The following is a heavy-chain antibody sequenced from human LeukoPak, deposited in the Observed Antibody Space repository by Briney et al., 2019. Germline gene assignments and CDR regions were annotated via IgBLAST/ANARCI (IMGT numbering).Heavy chain of an antibody. V-gene: IGHV4-34*01. Sequence: SQTLSLTCAVYGGPFSFYYWRWIPHPPGKGLGWIGEINHSGSTKYNPSLKSRVTISVDTSKNQFSLKLSSVTAADTAVYYCARGLTGTTSFDYWGQGTLVTVSS. CDR1: GGPFSFYY. D-gene: IGHD1-7*01. CDR3: ARGLTGTTSFDY. CDR2: INHSGST. J-gene: IGHJ4*02.